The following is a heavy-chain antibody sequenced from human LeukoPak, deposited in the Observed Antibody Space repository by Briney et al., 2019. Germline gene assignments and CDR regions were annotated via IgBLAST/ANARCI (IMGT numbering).Heavy chain of an antibody. D-gene: IGHD3-16*01. V-gene: IGHV3-23*01. Sequence: PGVSLRLSCAASGFTFSSFAMSWVRQAPGKGLEWVSTITDSGANTYYADSVKGRFTISRDNAKNSLYLQMSSLRTEDTAVYYCARDLSSNYDYVLGGMDVWGQGTTVAVSS. J-gene: IGHJ6*02. CDR3: ARDLSSNYDYVLGGMDV. CDR2: ITDSGANT. CDR1: GFTFSSFA.